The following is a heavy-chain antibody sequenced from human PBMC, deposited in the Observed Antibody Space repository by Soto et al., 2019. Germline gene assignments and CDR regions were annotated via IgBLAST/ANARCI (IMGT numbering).Heavy chain of an antibody. D-gene: IGHD3-22*01. V-gene: IGHV3-7*01. J-gene: IGHJ3*01. CDR2: IKQDGSEK. Sequence: PGGSLRLSCAASGFTFSHSWMSWVRQAPGKGLEWVANIKQDGSEKYYVDSVKGRFTISRDNAKNSLYLQMNSLRAEDTAVYYCARDQLYYNDISGRPLNAFDVWGQGTMVTVSS. CDR1: GFTFSHSW. CDR3: ARDQLYYNDISGRPLNAFDV.